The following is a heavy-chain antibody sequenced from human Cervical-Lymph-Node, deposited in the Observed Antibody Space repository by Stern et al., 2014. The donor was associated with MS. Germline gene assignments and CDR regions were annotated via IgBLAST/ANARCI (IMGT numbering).Heavy chain of an antibody. CDR3: ARLLVGATMQVFDY. D-gene: IGHD1-26*01. Sequence: QITLKESGPVLVKPTETLTLTCTVSGFSLSNARMGVSWIRQPPGKALEWLAQIFSNNEKSYSTSLKSRLTISKDTSKSQVVLTMTNMDPVDTATYYCARLLVGATMQVFDYWGQGTLVTVSS. CDR2: IFSNNEK. V-gene: IGHV2-26*01. J-gene: IGHJ4*02. CDR1: GFSLSNARMG.